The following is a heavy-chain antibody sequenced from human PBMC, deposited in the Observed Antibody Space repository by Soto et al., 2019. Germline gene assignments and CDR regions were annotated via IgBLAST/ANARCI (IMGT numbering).Heavy chain of an antibody. J-gene: IGHJ4*02. V-gene: IGHV3-23*01. Sequence: EVQLLESGGGLVQPGGSLRLSCAASGFTFSSYAMNWVRQAPGKGLEWVSVISGSGDSTYYADSVKGRFTISRDNSKNTLYLQMNSLRAEDTAXYXCARRSSSWYFDCWGQGTLVTVSS. CDR1: GFTFSSYA. CDR2: ISGSGDST. D-gene: IGHD6-13*01. CDR3: ARRSSSWYFDC.